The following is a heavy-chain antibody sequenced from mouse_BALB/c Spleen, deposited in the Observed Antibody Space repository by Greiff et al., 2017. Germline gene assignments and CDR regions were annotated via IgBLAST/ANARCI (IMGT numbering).Heavy chain of an antibody. V-gene: IGHV14-4*02. J-gene: IGHJ3*01. CDR2: IDPENGDT. D-gene: IGHD1-1*01. Sequence: VQLKQSGAELVRSGASVKLSCTASGFNIKDYYMHWVKQRPEQGLEWIGWIDPENGDTEYAPKFQGKATMTADTSSNTAYLQLSSLTSEDTAVYYCDGGGSSSAWFADWGQGTLVTVSA. CDR3: DGGGSSSAWFAD. CDR1: GFNIKDYY.